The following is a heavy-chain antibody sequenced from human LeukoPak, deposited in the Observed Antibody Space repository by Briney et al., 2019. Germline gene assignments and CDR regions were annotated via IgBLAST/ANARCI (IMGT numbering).Heavy chain of an antibody. J-gene: IGHJ4*02. CDR2: ISGSGPDT. Sequence: PGGSLRLSCAASGFTFSSYAMNWVRQAPVKGLEWVSGISGSGPDTYYADSVKGRFTISRDNSKNTLYLQMNSLRADDTAVYYCATNYYDSSGYFPDFDYWGQGALVSVAS. CDR3: ATNYYDSSGYFPDFDY. D-gene: IGHD3-22*01. CDR1: GFTFSSYA. V-gene: IGHV3-23*01.